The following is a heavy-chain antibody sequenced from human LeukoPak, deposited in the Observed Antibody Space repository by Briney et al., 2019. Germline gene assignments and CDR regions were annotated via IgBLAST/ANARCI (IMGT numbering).Heavy chain of an antibody. V-gene: IGHV4-34*01. Sequence: SETLSLTCAVYGGSFSGYYWSWIRQPPGKGREWIGEINHSGSTNYNPSLKSRVTISVDTSKNQFSLKLSSVTAADTAVYYCARARVTMVRGVIWYYYGMDVWGKGTTVTVSS. CDR2: INHSGST. D-gene: IGHD3-10*01. CDR3: ARARVTMVRGVIWYYYGMDV. CDR1: GGSFSGYY. J-gene: IGHJ6*04.